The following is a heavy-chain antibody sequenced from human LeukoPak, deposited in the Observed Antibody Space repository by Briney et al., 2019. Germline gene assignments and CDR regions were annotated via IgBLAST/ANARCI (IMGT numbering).Heavy chain of an antibody. CDR3: AREIAARYTTNYYMDV. CDR2: INPNSGGT. D-gene: IGHD6-6*01. V-gene: IGHV1-2*02. J-gene: IGHJ6*03. Sequence: GASVKVSCKASGYTFTGYYMHWVRQAPGQGLEWMGWINPNSGGTNYAQKLQGRVTMTTDTSTSTAYMELRSPRSDDTAVYYCAREIAARYTTNYYMDVWGKGTTVTVSS. CDR1: GYTFTGYY.